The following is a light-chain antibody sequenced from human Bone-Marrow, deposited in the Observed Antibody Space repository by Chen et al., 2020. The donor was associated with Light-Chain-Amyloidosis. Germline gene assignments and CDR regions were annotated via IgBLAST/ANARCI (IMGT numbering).Light chain of an antibody. CDR2: EVT. Sequence: QSALTQPASVTGSPGQSIPIPCTGTSSDVGGYDIVSWYRQHPGKAPKLLIFEVTKRPSGVSNRFSGSKSGNTASLTISGLRTEDAADYYCCAYRGGSFPYVFGPGTKVTVL. CDR1: SSDVGGYDI. V-gene: IGLV2-23*02. J-gene: IGLJ1*01. CDR3: CAYRGGSFPYV.